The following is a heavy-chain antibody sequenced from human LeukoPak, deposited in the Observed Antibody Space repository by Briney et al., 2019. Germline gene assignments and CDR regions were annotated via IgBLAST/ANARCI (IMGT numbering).Heavy chain of an antibody. V-gene: IGHV4-34*01. J-gene: IGHJ5*02. Sequence: KPSETLSLTCAVYGGSFSGYYWGWIRQPPGKGLEWIGEINHSGSTNYNPSLKSRVTISVDTSKNQFSLKLSSVTAADTAVYYCARGDLGYCSGGSCYGDWFDPWGQGTLVTVSS. CDR3: ARGDLGYCSGGSCYGDWFDP. CDR2: INHSGST. CDR1: GGSFSGYY. D-gene: IGHD2-15*01.